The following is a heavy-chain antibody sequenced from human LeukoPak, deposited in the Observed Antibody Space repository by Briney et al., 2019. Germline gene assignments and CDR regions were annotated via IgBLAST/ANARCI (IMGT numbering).Heavy chain of an antibody. Sequence: PGGSLRLSCAASGFTFANHAMNWVRRAPGKGLEWIAYINNSGRTIYYADSMKGRLTISRDNAKSSLYLQVNSLRAEDTAIYYWARELDWSFDYWGQGIQVTVSS. V-gene: IGHV3-48*03. CDR3: ARELDWSFDY. J-gene: IGHJ4*02. CDR1: GFTFANHA. D-gene: IGHD3-9*01. CDR2: INNSGRTI.